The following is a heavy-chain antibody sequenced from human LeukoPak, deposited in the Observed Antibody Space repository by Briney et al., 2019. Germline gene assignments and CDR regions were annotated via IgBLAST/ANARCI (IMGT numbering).Heavy chain of an antibody. CDR3: ARGDGSGSYSDFGY. V-gene: IGHV1-18*01. Sequence: ASVKVSCKASGGTFSSYAISWVRQAPGQGLEWMGWISAYNGNTNYAQKLQGRVTMTTDTSTSTAYMELRSLRSDDTAVYYCARGDGSGSYSDFGYWGQGTLVTVSS. J-gene: IGHJ4*02. CDR1: GGTFSSYA. CDR2: ISAYNGNT. D-gene: IGHD3-10*01.